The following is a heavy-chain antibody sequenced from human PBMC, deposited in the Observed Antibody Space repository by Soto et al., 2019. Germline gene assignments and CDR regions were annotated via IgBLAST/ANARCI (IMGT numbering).Heavy chain of an antibody. CDR1: GGSISSGGYS. J-gene: IGHJ5*02. V-gene: IGHV4-30-2*01. CDR2: IYHSGST. CDR3: ARVPDR. Sequence: QLQLQESGSGLVKPSQTLSLTCAVSGGSISSGGYSWNWIRQPPGKGLEWIGYIYHSGSTYYNPSLKSRVTISVDRSKNQFSLKLSSETAADTAVYYCARVPDRWGQGTLVTVSS. D-gene: IGHD2-2*01.